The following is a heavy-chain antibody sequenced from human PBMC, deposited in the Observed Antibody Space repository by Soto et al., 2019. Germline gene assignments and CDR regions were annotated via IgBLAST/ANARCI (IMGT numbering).Heavy chain of an antibody. Sequence: SETLSLTCTVSGGSISSYYWSWIRQPAGKGLEWIGRIYTSGSTNYNPSLKSRVTMSVDTSKNQFSLKLSSVTAADTAVYYCARDDQQLVTHWFDPWGQGTLVTVSS. D-gene: IGHD6-13*01. CDR3: ARDDQQLVTHWFDP. CDR1: GGSISSYY. V-gene: IGHV4-4*07. CDR2: IYTSGST. J-gene: IGHJ5*02.